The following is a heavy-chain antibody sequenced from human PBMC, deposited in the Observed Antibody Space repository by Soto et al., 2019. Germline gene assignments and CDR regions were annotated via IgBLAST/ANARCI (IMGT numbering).Heavy chain of an antibody. Sequence: SETLSLTCAVFGGSFSGYYWSWIRQPPGKGLEWIGEINHSGSTNYNPSLKSRVTISVDTSKNQFSLKLSSVTAADTAVYYCARALGRYYDGWGQGTLVT. CDR1: GGSFSGYY. CDR3: ARALGRYYDG. V-gene: IGHV4-34*01. CDR2: INHSGST. D-gene: IGHD3-22*01. J-gene: IGHJ4*02.